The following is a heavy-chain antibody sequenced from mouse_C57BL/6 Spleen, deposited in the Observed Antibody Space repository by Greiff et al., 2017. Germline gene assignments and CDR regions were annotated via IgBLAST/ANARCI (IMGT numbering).Heavy chain of an antibody. D-gene: IGHD6-1*01. CDR3: ARGSKGGYFDY. CDR1: GYTFTSYW. CDR2: IDPFDSYT. Sequence: QVQLQQPGAELVRPGTSVKLSCKASGYTFTSYWMHWVKQRPGQGLEWIGVIDPFDSYTNYNQKFKGKATLTVDTSSSTAYMQLSSLTSEDSAVYYCARGSKGGYFDYWGQGTTLTVSS. V-gene: IGHV1-59*01. J-gene: IGHJ2*01.